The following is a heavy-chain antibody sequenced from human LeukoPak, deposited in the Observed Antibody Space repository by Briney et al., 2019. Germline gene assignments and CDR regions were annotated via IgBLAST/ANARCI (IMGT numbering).Heavy chain of an antibody. Sequence: GGSLRLSCAASGFTFSSYAMSWVRQAPEKGLEWVSGISGSGGSTYYADSVKGRFTISRDNSKNTLYLQMNSLRVEDTAVYYCAKGTRTTGTHYFDSWGQGTLVTVSS. V-gene: IGHV3-23*01. CDR3: AKGTRTTGTHYFDS. CDR1: GFTFSSYA. CDR2: ISGSGGST. D-gene: IGHD1-1*01. J-gene: IGHJ4*02.